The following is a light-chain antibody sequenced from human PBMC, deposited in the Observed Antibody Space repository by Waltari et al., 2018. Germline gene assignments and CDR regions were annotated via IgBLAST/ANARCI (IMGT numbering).Light chain of an antibody. CDR2: KAS. CDR3: QQNNVTPLT. V-gene: IGKV1-39*01. CDR1: ENVNNY. J-gene: IGKJ4*01. Sequence: DIQMTQSPSSLSASIGDRVTITYRASENVNNYLNWYQQKPGKAPKLLIYKASTLQSGVPSRFSGSGSGTDYSFTISSLQSEDVATYYCQQNNVTPLTFGGGTKVEIK.